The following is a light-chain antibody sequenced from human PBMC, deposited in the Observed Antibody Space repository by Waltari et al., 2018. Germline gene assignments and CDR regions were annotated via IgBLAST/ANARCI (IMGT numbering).Light chain of an antibody. CDR2: GAA. Sequence: DIALTQSPGPLSLSPGERDTLSCRASQSVGRSLAWYQQKPGQAPRLLIFGAANRATGVPDRFRGSGSGTDFSLTISRLEPEDLAVYFCQHYVKLPVTFGQGTKVEIK. J-gene: IGKJ1*01. CDR3: QHYVKLPVT. CDR1: QSVGRS. V-gene: IGKV3-20*01.